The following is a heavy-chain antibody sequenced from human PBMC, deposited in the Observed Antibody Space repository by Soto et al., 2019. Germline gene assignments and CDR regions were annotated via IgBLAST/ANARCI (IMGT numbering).Heavy chain of an antibody. Sequence: QVQLVQSGAEVKKPGASVKVSCKASGYTFTSYAMHWVRQAPGQRLEWMGWINAGNGNTKYSQKFQGRVTITRDTSASTAYMELSSLRSEDTAVYYCARDSPFGGPLNWFEPGGQGTLVTVSS. D-gene: IGHD3-10*01. J-gene: IGHJ5*01. CDR1: GYTFTSYA. CDR3: ARDSPFGGPLNWFEP. CDR2: INAGNGNT. V-gene: IGHV1-3*01.